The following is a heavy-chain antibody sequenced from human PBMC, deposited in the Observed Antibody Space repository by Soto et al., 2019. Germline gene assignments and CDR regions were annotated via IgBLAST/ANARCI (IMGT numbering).Heavy chain of an antibody. CDR1: GDSITTYKW. J-gene: IGHJ6*02. CDR3: ATCQLGEYYYAMDI. Sequence: PSETLSLTCGVSGDSITTYKWWTWVRQTPGKGLEWIGEIYDSGNTRYNPSLKSRVTISKDTSKNELSLKLNSVTVADTAVYYCATCQLGEYYYAMDIWGQGTTDTVSS. CDR2: IYDSGNT. V-gene: IGHV4-4*02. D-gene: IGHD7-27*01.